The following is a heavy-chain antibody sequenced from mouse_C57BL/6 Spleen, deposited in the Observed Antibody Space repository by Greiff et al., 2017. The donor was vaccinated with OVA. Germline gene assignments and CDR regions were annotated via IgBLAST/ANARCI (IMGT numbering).Heavy chain of an antibody. CDR3: ARHEEEPYAQASWFAY. CDR2: FYPGSGSI. Sequence: QVQLQQSGAELVKPGASVKLSCKASGYTFTEYTIHWVKQRSGQGLEWIGWFYPGSGSIKYNEKFKDKATLTADKSSSTIYMELSRLTSEDSAVYFCARHEEEPYAQASWFAYWGQGTLVTVSA. J-gene: IGHJ3*01. CDR1: GYTFTEYT. D-gene: IGHD3-2*02. V-gene: IGHV1-62-2*01.